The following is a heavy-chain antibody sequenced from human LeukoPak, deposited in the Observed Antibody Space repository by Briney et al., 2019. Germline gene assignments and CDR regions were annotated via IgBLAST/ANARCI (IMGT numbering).Heavy chain of an antibody. Sequence: PSETPSLTCTVSGGSISSDLYYWEWIRQPPGKGLEWIGGIYYSGSTYSNPSLKSRVTISVDTSKNQFSLKLNSVTAGDTAVYFCVRLVGGDIDYWGQGTLVTVSS. J-gene: IGHJ4*02. CDR1: GGSISSDLYY. D-gene: IGHD5-12*01. CDR2: IYYSGST. V-gene: IGHV4-39*01. CDR3: VRLVGGDIDY.